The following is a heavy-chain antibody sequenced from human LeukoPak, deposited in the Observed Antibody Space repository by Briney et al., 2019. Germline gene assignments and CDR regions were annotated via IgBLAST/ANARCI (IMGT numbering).Heavy chain of an antibody. V-gene: IGHV4-39*01. CDR2: IYYSGST. CDR3: ARLRAAMVTSPFDY. D-gene: IGHD5-18*01. J-gene: IGHJ4*02. Sequence: PSETLSLTCTVSGGSISSSSYYWGWIRQPPGKGLEWIGSIYYSGSTYYNPSLKSRVTISVDTSKNQFSLKLSSVTAADTAVYYCARLRAAMVTSPFDYWGQGTLVTVSS. CDR1: GGSISSSSYY.